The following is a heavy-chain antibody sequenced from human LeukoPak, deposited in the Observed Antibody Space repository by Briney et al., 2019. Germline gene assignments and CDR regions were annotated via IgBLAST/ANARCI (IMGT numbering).Heavy chain of an antibody. D-gene: IGHD1-1*01. CDR2: INPASGTT. V-gene: IGHV1-46*01. CDR1: GYPFTSYY. CDR3: ARGGAGTEDF. Sequence: EASVKVSCKASGYPFTSYYVHWVRQAPGQGLEWMGTINPASGTTDNAPKFQGRVTMTRDMSTSTVYMQLRSLRSVDTAVYFCARGGAGTEDFWGQGTLVTDSS. J-gene: IGHJ4*02.